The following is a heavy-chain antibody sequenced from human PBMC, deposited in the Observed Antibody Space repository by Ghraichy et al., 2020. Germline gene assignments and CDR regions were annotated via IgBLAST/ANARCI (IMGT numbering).Heavy chain of an antibody. V-gene: IGHV3-48*02. D-gene: IGHD6-13*01. CDR2: ISSSSSTI. Sequence: GSLRLSCAASGFTFSSYSMNWVRQAPGKGLEWVSYISSSSSTIYNADSVKGRFTISRDNAKNSLYLQMNSLRDEDTAVYYCARGYSSRETNDYWGQGTLVTVSS. J-gene: IGHJ4*02. CDR1: GFTFSSYS. CDR3: ARGYSSRETNDY.